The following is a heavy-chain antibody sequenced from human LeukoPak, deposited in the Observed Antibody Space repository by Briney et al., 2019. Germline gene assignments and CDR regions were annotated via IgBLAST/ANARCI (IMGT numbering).Heavy chain of an antibody. V-gene: IGHV3-48*03. CDR2: ISSIGSTI. Sequence: PGGCLRLSCAASGFTFSSYEMNWVRQAPGKGLEWVSYISSIGSTIYYADSVKRRFTISRDNAKNSLYLQMNSLRAEDTAVYYCARDKKPNYYDSSGYYYAEYFQHWGQGTLVTVSS. CDR1: GFTFSSYE. D-gene: IGHD3-22*01. J-gene: IGHJ1*01. CDR3: ARDKKPNYYDSSGYYYAEYFQH.